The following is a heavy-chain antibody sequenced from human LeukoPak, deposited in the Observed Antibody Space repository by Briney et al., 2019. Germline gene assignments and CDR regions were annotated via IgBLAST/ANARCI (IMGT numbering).Heavy chain of an antibody. J-gene: IGHJ4*02. CDR2: IWYDGSNK. CDR3: ARQTVTLDY. Sequence: GGSLRLSCAASGFTFSSYGMHWVRQAPGKGLEWAAVIWYDGSNKYYADSVKGRFTISRDNSKNTLYLQMNSLRAEDTAVYYCARQTVTLDYWGQGTLVTVSS. D-gene: IGHD2-21*02. V-gene: IGHV3-33*01. CDR1: GFTFSSYG.